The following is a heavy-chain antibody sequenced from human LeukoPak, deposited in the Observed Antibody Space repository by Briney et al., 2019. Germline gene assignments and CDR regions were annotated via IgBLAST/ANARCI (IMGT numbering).Heavy chain of an antibody. Sequence: SETLSLTCTVSGGSISSGPYYWGWIRQPPGKGLEWIGNIYYGENTYYNPSLKSRVTTSVDTSKTQFSLKLSSVTAADTAVYYCARVTYSVFDYWGQGTLVTVSS. D-gene: IGHD2-21*01. CDR1: GGSISSGPYY. CDR2: IYYGENT. V-gene: IGHV4-39*07. J-gene: IGHJ4*02. CDR3: ARVTYSVFDY.